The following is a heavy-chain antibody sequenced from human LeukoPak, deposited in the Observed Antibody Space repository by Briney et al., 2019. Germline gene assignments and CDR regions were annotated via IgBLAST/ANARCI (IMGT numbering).Heavy chain of an antibody. CDR3: ARELGSYYQP. J-gene: IGHJ5*02. V-gene: IGHV3-64*01. CDR1: GFTFSSYA. Sequence: PGGSLRLSCAASGFTFSSYAMHWVRQAPGKGLEYVSAISSNGGSTYYANSVKGRFTISRDNSKNTLYLQMGSLRAEDMAVYYCARELGSYYQPWGQGTLVTVPS. D-gene: IGHD1-26*01. CDR2: ISSNGGST.